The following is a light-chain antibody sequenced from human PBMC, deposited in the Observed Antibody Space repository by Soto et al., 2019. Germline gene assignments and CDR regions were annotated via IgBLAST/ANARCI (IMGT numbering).Light chain of an antibody. CDR3: CSYAGSSTYV. J-gene: IGLJ1*01. V-gene: IGLV2-23*01. CDR1: SSDFGSYNL. CDR2: EDS. Sequence: QSVLAQPASVSGSPGQSITVSCTGTSSDFGSYNLVSWYQQHPGKAPKLMIYEDSKRPSGVSNRFSGSKSGNTASLTISGLQAEDDADYYCCSYAGSSTYVFGTGNKVTDL.